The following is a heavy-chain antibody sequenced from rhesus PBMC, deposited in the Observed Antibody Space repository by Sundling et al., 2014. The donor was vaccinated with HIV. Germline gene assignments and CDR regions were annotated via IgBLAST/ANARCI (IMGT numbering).Heavy chain of an antibody. CDR3: AKGGYYGSTYGYFGLDS. CDR1: GFTFSSYY. CDR2: IDTGGGST. D-gene: IGHD4-29*01. Sequence: EVQLVESGGGLAKPGGSLRLSCAASGFTFSSYYMYWVRQAPGKGLEWVSAIDTGGGSTYYADSVKGRFTISRDNSKNTLSLQMNSLRPEDTAVYYCAKGGYYGSTYGYFGLDSWGQGVVVTVSS. V-gene: IGHV3S42*01. J-gene: IGHJ6*01.